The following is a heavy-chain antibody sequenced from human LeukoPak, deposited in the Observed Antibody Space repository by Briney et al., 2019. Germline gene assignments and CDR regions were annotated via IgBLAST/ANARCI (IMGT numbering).Heavy chain of an antibody. V-gene: IGHV3-30-3*01. Sequence: GGSLRLSCAASGFTFSSYAMHWVRHAPGKGLEWVAVISYDGSNKYYADSVKGRFTISRDNSKNTLYLQMNSLRAEDPAVYYCARGDCSSTSCHYGMDVWGQGTTVTVS. J-gene: IGHJ6*02. CDR3: ARGDCSSTSCHYGMDV. D-gene: IGHD2-2*01. CDR2: ISYDGSNK. CDR1: GFTFSSYA.